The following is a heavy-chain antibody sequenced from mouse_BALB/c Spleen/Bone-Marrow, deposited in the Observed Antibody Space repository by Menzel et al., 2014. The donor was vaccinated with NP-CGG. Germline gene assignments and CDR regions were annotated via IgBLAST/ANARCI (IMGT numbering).Heavy chain of an antibody. Sequence: QAQLQQSGAELVKPGASVKLSCMASGFTFTSYWIHWVKQRPGQGPEWIGEINPSNGRTNYNEKFKSKATLTEDKSSSTAYMQLSSLTSEDSAVYYCAGDGNYRYAMDYWGQGTSVTVSS. D-gene: IGHD2-1*01. CDR2: INPSNGRT. V-gene: IGHV1S81*02. J-gene: IGHJ4*01. CDR3: AGDGNYRYAMDY. CDR1: GFTFTSYW.